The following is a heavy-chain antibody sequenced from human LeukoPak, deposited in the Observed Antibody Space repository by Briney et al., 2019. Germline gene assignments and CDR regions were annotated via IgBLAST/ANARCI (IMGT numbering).Heavy chain of an antibody. CDR2: ISGSGDTS. CDR3: PKEAYEILTGIRFDY. Sequence: GGSLRISCAASGFTFSGYAVSWARPAPGKGLEWVSPISGSGDTSYYADSVKGRFTISRDNAKNSLYLQMNSLRAEDTVVYFRPKEAYEILTGIRFDYWGQGTLVTVSS. J-gene: IGHJ4*02. V-gene: IGHV3-23*01. D-gene: IGHD3-9*01. CDR1: GFTFSGYA.